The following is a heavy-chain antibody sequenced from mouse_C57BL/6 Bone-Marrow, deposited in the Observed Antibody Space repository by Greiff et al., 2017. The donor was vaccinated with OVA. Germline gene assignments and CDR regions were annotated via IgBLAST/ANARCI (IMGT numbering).Heavy chain of an antibody. D-gene: IGHD3-3*01. J-gene: IGHJ4*01. Sequence: QVQLKQPGAELVKPGASVKLSCKASGYTFTSYWMHWVKQRPGRGLKWIGRIDPNSGGTKYNEKFKSKATLTVDKPSSTAYMQLSSLTSEDSAVYYCARGWDSYAMDYWGQGASVTVSS. CDR2: IDPNSGGT. CDR1: GYTFTSYW. V-gene: IGHV1-72*01. CDR3: ARGWDSYAMDY.